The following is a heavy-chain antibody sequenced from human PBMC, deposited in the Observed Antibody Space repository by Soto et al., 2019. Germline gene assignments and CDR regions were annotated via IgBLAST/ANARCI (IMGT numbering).Heavy chain of an antibody. J-gene: IGHJ6*02. CDR2: IDSDGSST. Sequence: GGPLRLSCAAPGFTFGSYWMNWVRQAPGKGLVWVSRIDSDGSSTTYADSVKGRFTTSRDNAKNTLYLQMSSLRVEDTAVYYCARGRPYGMDVWGQGTTVTVSS. CDR1: GFTFGSYW. CDR3: ARGRPYGMDV. V-gene: IGHV3-74*01.